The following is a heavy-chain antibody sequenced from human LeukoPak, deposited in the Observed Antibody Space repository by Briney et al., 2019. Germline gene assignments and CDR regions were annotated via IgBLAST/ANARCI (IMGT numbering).Heavy chain of an antibody. CDR2: ISGSGGST. CDR1: GLIFSSYA. D-gene: IGHD3-16*01. CDR3: ARLGRGY. J-gene: IGHJ4*02. V-gene: IGHV3-23*01. Sequence: GGSLRLSCAASGLIFSSYAMSWVRQAPGKGLEWVSAISGSGGSTSYADSVKGRFTISRDNAKNTLYLQMNSLRAEDTAVYYCARLGRGYWGQGTLVTVSS.